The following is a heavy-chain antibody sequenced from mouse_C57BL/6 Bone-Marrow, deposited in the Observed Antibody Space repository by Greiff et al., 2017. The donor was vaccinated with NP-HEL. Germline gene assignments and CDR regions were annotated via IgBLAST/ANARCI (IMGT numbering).Heavy chain of an antibody. CDR3: ARRVGFVFDY. V-gene: IGHV1-59*01. D-gene: IGHD1-1*01. J-gene: IGHJ2*01. CDR1: GYTFTSYW. CDR2: IDPSDSYT. Sequence: VQLQQPGAELVRPGTSVKLSCKASGYTFTSYWMHWVKQRPGQGLEWIGVIDPSDSYTNYNQKFKGKATLTVDTSSSTAYMQLSSLTSEDSAVYYCARRVGFVFDYWGQGTTLTVSS.